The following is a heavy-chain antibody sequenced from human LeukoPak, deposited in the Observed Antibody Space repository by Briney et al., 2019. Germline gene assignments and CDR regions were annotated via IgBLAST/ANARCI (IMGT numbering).Heavy chain of an antibody. Sequence: GGSLRLSCAASGFTFSTYWMHWVRQAPGKGLVWVSRINGEGRSTSHADSVKGRFTISRDNAKNTLYLQMNSLRAEDTAVYYCARLYGTYPGWFDPWGQGTLVTVSS. V-gene: IGHV3-74*01. CDR2: INGEGRST. CDR3: ARLYGTYPGWFDP. D-gene: IGHD4-17*01. CDR1: GFTFSTYW. J-gene: IGHJ5*02.